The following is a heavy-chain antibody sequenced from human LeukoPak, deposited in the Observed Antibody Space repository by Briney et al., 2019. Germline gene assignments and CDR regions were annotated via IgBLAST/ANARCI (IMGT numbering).Heavy chain of an antibody. CDR1: GYSFTSYW. CDR2: IYPGDSDT. CDR3: ASLRSYDYGSGSYHDAFDI. Sequence: GESLKISCKGAGYSFTSYWIGWVRQMPGKGLEWMGIIYPGDSDTRYSPSFQGQVTISADKSISTAYLQWSSLKASDTAMYYCASLRSYDYGSGSYHDAFDIWGQGTMVTVSS. D-gene: IGHD3-10*01. V-gene: IGHV5-51*01. J-gene: IGHJ3*02.